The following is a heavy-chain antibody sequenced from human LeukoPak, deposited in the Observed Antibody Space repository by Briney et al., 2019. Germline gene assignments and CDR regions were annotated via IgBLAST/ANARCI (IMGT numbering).Heavy chain of an antibody. Sequence: PSETLSLTCTVSGGSISSGGYYWSWIRQPPGKGLEWIGYIYHSGSTYYNPSLKSRVTISVDRSKNQFSLKLSSVTAADTAVYYCARDIKLVEGSSWPFVDVWGKGTTVTVSS. CDR1: GGSISSGGYY. CDR3: ARDIKLVEGSSWPFVDV. D-gene: IGHD6-13*01. V-gene: IGHV4-30-2*01. J-gene: IGHJ6*04. CDR2: IYHSGST.